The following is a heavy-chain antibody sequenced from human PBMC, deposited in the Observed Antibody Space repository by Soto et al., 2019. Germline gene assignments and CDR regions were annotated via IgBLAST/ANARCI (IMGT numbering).Heavy chain of an antibody. Sequence: SETLSLTCAVSGGSISSGGYSWSWIRQPPGKGLEWIGYMYHSGSTYYNPSLKSRVTISIDRSKNQFSLKLSSVTAADAAGYYCAREPDYWGQGILVTVS. CDR2: MYHSGST. V-gene: IGHV4-30-2*01. CDR1: GGSISSGGYS. CDR3: AREPDY. J-gene: IGHJ4*02.